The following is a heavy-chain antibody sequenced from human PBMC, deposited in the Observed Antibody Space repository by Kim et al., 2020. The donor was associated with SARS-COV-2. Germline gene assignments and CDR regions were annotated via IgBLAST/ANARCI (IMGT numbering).Heavy chain of an antibody. Sequence: DSVKGRFTISGDNSKNTLYLQMNSLRAEDTAVYYCAKLKEGWLLLYEIDYWGQGTLVTVSS. D-gene: IGHD2-2*02. V-gene: IGHV3-23*01. CDR3: AKLKEGWLLLYEIDY. J-gene: IGHJ4*02.